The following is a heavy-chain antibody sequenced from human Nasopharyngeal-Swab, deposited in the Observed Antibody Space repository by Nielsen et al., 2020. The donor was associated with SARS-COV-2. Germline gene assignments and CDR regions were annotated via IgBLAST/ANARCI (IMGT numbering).Heavy chain of an antibody. J-gene: IGHJ4*02. D-gene: IGHD1-14*01. V-gene: IGHV3-23*01. Sequence: GESLKISCAASGFTFSSYAMSWVCQAPGKGLEWVSTISGSDGSAYYADSVKGRFTISRDNSRHTLCLQMNSLRAEDTAVYYCARIRTGAYFDYWGQGTLVTVSS. CDR3: ARIRTGAYFDY. CDR1: GFTFSSYA. CDR2: ISGSDGSA.